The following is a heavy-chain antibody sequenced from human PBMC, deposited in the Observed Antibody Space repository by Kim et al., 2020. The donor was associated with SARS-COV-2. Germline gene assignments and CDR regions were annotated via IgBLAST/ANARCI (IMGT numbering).Heavy chain of an antibody. Sequence: GGSLRLSCAASGFTFSSYGMHWVRQAPGKGLEWVAVIWYDGSNKYYADSVKGRFTISRDNSKNTLYLQMNSLRAEDTAVYYCARDSFPAYSSSWYDDWYFDLWGRGTLVTVSS. J-gene: IGHJ2*01. CDR2: IWYDGSNK. V-gene: IGHV3-33*01. D-gene: IGHD6-13*01. CDR1: GFTFSSYG. CDR3: ARDSFPAYSSSWYDDWYFDL.